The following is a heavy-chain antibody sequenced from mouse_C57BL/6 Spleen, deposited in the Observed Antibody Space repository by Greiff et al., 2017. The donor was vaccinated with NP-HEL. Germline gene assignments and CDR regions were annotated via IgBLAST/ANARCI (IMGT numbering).Heavy chain of an antibody. V-gene: IGHV5-17*01. CDR1: GFTFSDYG. CDR2: ISRGSSTI. CDR3: ARHAMDY. J-gene: IGHJ4*01. Sequence: EVKLMESGGGLVKPGGSLKLSCAASGFTFSDYGMHWVRQAPEKGLEWVAYISRGSSTIYYADTVKGRFTISRDNAKSTLVLHMTSLRSEDTAMYYCARHAMDYWGQGTSVTVSS.